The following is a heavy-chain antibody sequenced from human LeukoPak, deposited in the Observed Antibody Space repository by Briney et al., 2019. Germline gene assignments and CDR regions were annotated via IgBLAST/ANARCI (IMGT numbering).Heavy chain of an antibody. J-gene: IGHJ4*02. CDR1: GYTFTGYY. CDR3: AIQFSMATNSPFVY. V-gene: IGHV1-2*06. D-gene: IGHD5-24*01. Sequence: ASVKVSCKASGYTFTGYYMHWVRQAPGQGLEWMGRINPNSGGTNYAQKFQGRVTMTRDTSISTAYMELSRLRSDDTAVYYCAIQFSMATNSPFVYWGQGTLVTASS. CDR2: INPNSGGT.